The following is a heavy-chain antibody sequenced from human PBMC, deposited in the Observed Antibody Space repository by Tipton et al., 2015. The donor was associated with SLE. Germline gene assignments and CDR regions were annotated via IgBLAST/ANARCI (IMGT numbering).Heavy chain of an antibody. V-gene: IGHV4-4*07. D-gene: IGHD3-9*01. CDR3: AKDAHYNWLISGNWFDP. Sequence: TLSLTCIVSGGSISTNYWSWIRQPAGKGLEWIGRVYSSGSTDYNPSLESRVTMSIDTSKNAFSLKLRSVTAADTAIYYCAKDAHYNWLISGNWFDPWGQGSLVTVSS. CDR1: GGSISTNY. J-gene: IGHJ5*02. CDR2: VYSSGST.